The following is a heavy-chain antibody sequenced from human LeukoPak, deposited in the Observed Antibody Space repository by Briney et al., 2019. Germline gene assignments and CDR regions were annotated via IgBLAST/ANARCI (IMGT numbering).Heavy chain of an antibody. CDR2: IYYSGST. CDR3: ARVSTVPRTNYFDY. J-gene: IGHJ4*02. D-gene: IGHD1/OR15-1a*01. Sequence: PSETLSLTCTVSGGSISSGDYYWSWIRQPPGKGLEWIGYIYYSGSTYYNPSLKSRVTISVDTSKNQFSLKLSSVTAADTAVYYCARVSTVPRTNYFDYWGQGTLVTVSS. V-gene: IGHV4-30-4*01. CDR1: GGSISSGDYY.